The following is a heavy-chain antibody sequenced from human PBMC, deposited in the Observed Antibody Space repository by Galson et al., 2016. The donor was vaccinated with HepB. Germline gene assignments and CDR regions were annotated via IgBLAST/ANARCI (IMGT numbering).Heavy chain of an antibody. CDR3: AQGRWSYSNTWYGSFGH. CDR2: ISADGSTT. V-gene: IGHV3-30-3*02. CDR1: GFTLTTYA. J-gene: IGHJ4*02. D-gene: IGHD6-13*01. Sequence: SLRLSCAVSGFTLTTYAMHWVRQAPGKGLEWVAVISADGSTTYYADSVKGRFTISRETSNNTLYLQMNTLTPADTAVYYCAQGRWSYSNTWYGSFGHWGQGSLVTVSS.